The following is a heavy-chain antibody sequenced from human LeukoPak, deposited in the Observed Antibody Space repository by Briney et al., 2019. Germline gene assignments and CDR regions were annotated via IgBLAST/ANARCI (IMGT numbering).Heavy chain of an antibody. V-gene: IGHV3-23*01. J-gene: IGHJ4*02. D-gene: IGHD4-23*01. CDR1: GFTFSSYA. CDR3: AKDNDYGGNSEGETVFDY. CDR2: ISGSGGST. Sequence: GGSLRLSCAASGFTFSSYAMSWVRQAPGKGLEWVSAISGSGGSTYYADSVKGRFTISRDNSKNTLYLQMNSLRAEDTAVYYCAKDNDYGGNSEGETVFDYWGRGTLVTVSS.